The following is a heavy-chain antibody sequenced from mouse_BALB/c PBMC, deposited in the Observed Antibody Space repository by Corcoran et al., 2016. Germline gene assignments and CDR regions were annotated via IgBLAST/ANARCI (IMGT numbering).Heavy chain of an antibody. CDR1: GFNIKDTY. CDR3: ARCDWYFDV. J-gene: IGHJ1*01. CDR2: IDPANGNT. V-gene: IGHV14-3*02. Sequence: EVQLQQSGAELVKPGASVKLSCTASGFNIKDTYMHWVKQGPEQGLEWIGRIDPANGNTKYDPKFQGKATITADTSSNTAYLQLSSLTSEDTAVYYCARCDWYFDVWGAGTTVTVSS.